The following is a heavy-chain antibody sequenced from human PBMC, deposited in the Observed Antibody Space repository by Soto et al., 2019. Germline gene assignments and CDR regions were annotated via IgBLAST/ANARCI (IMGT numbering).Heavy chain of an antibody. D-gene: IGHD6-6*01. V-gene: IGHV1-18*01. Sequence: ASVQVSCKASGYTFTSYGMSWVRQAPGQGLEWMGWISAYNGNTNYAQKLQGRVTMTTDTSTSTAYMELRSLRSDDTAVYYCAREGVAARPYYYYYYGMDVWGQGTTVTVSS. CDR1: GYTFTSYG. J-gene: IGHJ6*02. CDR2: ISAYNGNT. CDR3: AREGVAARPYYYYYYGMDV.